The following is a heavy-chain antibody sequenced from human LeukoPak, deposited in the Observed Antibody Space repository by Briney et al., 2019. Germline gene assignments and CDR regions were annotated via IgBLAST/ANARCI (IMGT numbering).Heavy chain of an antibody. D-gene: IGHD3-9*01. V-gene: IGHV3-7*01. J-gene: IGHJ4*02. CDR2: IKQDGSEK. CDR3: ARDTDILTAKGYFDY. CDR1: GFTFSSYW. Sequence: GGSLRLSCAASGFTFSSYWMSWVCQAPGKGLEWVANIKQDGSEKYYVDSVKGRFTISRDNAKNSLYLQMNSLRDEDTAVYYCARDTDILTAKGYFDYWGQGTLVTVSS.